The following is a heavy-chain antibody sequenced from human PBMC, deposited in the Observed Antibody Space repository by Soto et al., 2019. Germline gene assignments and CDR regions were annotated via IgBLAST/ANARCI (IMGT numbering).Heavy chain of an antibody. V-gene: IGHV1-2*04. J-gene: IGHJ6*03. CDR3: ARGAATRYYYYYYYMDV. CDR2: INPNSGGT. CDR1: GYTFTGYY. D-gene: IGHD2-15*01. Sequence: ASVKVSCKASGYTFTGYYMHWVRQAPGQGLEWMGWINPNSGGTNYAQKFQGWVTMTRDTSISTAYMELSRLRSDDTAVYYCARGAATRYYYYYYYMDVWGKGTTVTVS.